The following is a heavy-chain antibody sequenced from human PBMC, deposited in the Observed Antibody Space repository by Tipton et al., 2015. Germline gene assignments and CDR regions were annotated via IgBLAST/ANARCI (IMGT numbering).Heavy chain of an antibody. V-gene: IGHV3-53*01. CDR3: ARINTISESMDV. CDR1: GFTVSSNY. J-gene: IGHJ6*02. D-gene: IGHD3-3*01. Sequence: QLVQSGGGLIQPGGSLRPSCAASGFTVSSNYMSWVRQAPGKGLEWVSVISGDGKIAYYADSARGRFTMSRDNSKNTMYSQMSSLTVEDTAVYYCARINTISESMDVWGQETTVTVSS. CDR2: ISGDGKIA.